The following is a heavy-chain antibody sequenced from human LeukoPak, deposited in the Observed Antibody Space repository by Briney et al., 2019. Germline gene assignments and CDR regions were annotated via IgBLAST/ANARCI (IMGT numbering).Heavy chain of an antibody. D-gene: IGHD3-22*01. CDR3: ARDPDYYDSSHPDY. V-gene: IGHV1-18*01. CDR1: GYTFTSYG. CDR2: ISAYNGNT. J-gene: IGHJ4*02. Sequence: SVKVSCKASGYTFTSYGISRVRQAPGQGLEWMGWISAYNGNTNYAQKLQGRVTMTTDTSTSTAYMELRSLRSDDTAVYYSARDPDYYDSSHPDYWGQGTLVTVSS.